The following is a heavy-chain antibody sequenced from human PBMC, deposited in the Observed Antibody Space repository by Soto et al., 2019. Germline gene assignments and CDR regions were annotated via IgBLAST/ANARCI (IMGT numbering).Heavy chain of an antibody. D-gene: IGHD3-9*01. CDR1: GGTFSSYA. CDR2: IIPIFGTA. V-gene: IGHV1-69*13. Sequence: ASVKVSCKASGGTFSSYAISWVRQAPGQGLEWMGGIIPIFGTANYAQKFQGRVTITADESTSTAYMELSSLRSEDPAVYYCARGDAYYDILTGYYPKPFDYWGQGTLVTVS. J-gene: IGHJ4*02. CDR3: ARGDAYYDILTGYYPKPFDY.